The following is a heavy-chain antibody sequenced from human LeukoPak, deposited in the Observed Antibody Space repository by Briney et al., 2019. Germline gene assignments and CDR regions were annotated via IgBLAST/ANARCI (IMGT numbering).Heavy chain of an antibody. CDR1: GGSISSYY. CDR3: ARGNSSGYPDY. J-gene: IGHJ4*02. D-gene: IGHD3-22*01. CDR2: IYYSGST. Sequence: SETLSLTCTVSGGSISSYYWSWIRQPPGKGLEWIGYIYYSGSTNYNPSLKSRVTISVDTSKNQFSLKLSSVTAADTAVYYCARGNSSGYPDYWGQGTLVIVSS. V-gene: IGHV4-59*12.